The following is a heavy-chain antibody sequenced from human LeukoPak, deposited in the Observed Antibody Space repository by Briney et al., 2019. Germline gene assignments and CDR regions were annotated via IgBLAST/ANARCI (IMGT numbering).Heavy chain of an antibody. D-gene: IGHD2-2*02. CDR3: ARGDCSSSSCYKADY. J-gene: IGHJ4*02. CDR1: GFAFSSYS. CDR2: ISSSSTYI. V-gene: IGHV3-21*01. Sequence: GGSLRLSCAASGFAFSSYSMNWVRQAPGKWLEWVSSISSSSTYIYYADSVKGRFTISRDNAKNSLYLQMNSLRAEDTAVYYCARGDCSSSSCYKADYWGQGTLVTVSS.